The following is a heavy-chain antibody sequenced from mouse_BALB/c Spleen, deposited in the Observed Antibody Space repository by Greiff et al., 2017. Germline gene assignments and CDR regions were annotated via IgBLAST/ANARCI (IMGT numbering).Heavy chain of an antibody. Sequence: QVQLQQSGAELARPGASVKLSCKASGYTFTSYWMQWVKQRPGQGLEWIGAIYPGDGDTRYTQKFKGKATLTADKSSSTAYMQLSSLASEDSAVYYCARQKYGNYEGYAMDYWGQGTSVTVSS. CDR2: IYPGDGDT. CDR3: ARQKYGNYEGYAMDY. D-gene: IGHD2-10*02. CDR1: GYTFTSYW. V-gene: IGHV1-87*01. J-gene: IGHJ4*01.